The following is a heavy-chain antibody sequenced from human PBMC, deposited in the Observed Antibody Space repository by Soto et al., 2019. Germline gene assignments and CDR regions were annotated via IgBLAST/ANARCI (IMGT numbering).Heavy chain of an antibody. CDR1: GFTLRNHA. D-gene: IGHD2-15*01. Sequence: QVQLVESGGGVVQPGGSLRLSCAASGFTLRNHAMHWVRQAPGKGLECLAVIAHDGSNAFYRDSVKGRFTVSRDNSKNTLYLYMNSLRAEDMGVYYCARGDREDILVVVGARPGEYGTDIWGQGTTVIVSS. V-gene: IGHV3-30-3*01. CDR2: IAHDGSNA. CDR3: ARGDREDILVVVGARPGEYGTDI. J-gene: IGHJ6*02.